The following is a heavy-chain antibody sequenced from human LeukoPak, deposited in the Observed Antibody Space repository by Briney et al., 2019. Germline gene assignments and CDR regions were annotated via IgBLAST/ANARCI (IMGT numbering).Heavy chain of an antibody. CDR1: GFTFSPLG. CDR3: ARGRYSGYIDY. D-gene: IGHD5-12*01. V-gene: IGHV3-53*04. CDR2: IYSGGST. J-gene: IGHJ4*02. Sequence: GGSLRLSCAASGFTFSPLGMNWVRQAPGKGLEWVSVIYSGGSTYYADSVKGRFTISRHNSKNTLYLQMNSLRAEDTAVYYCARGRYSGYIDYWGQGTLVTVSS.